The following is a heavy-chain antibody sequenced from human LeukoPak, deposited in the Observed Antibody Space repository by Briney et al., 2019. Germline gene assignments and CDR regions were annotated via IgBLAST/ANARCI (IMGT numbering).Heavy chain of an antibody. CDR3: ARGHLLVRGAPSYDYVWGSYRSSWFDP. CDR2: INHSGST. D-gene: IGHD3-16*02. CDR1: GGSINGYR. J-gene: IGHJ5*02. Sequence: SETLSLTCTVSGGSINGYRWSWIRQPPGKGLEWIGEINHSGSTNYNPSLKSRVTISVDTSKNQFSLKLSSVTAADTAVYYCARGHLLVRGAPSYDYVWGSYRSSWFDPWGQGTLVTVSS. V-gene: IGHV4-34*01.